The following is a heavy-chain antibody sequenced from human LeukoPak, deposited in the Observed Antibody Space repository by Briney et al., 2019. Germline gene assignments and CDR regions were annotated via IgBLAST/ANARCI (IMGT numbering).Heavy chain of an antibody. CDR3: AKDMGYCSSATCYGLDY. V-gene: IGHV3-23*01. J-gene: IGHJ4*02. CDR2: VCGGGGTT. CDR1: GFTFSSYA. Sequence: HAGGSLRLSCAASGFTFSSYAMSWLHQAPGRGLEGVSTVCGGGGTTYYADSVKGRFTISRDNSKHTLFLQMNSRRPEDTAIYYCAKDMGYCSSATCYGLDYWGQGTLVTVSS. D-gene: IGHD2-2*01.